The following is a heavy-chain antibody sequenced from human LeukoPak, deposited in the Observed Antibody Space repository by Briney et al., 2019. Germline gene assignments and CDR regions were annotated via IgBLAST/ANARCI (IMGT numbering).Heavy chain of an antibody. J-gene: IGHJ4*02. V-gene: IGHV4-59*08. Sequence: KPSETLSLTCTVSGGSISSYYWSWIRQPPGKGLEWIGYIYYSGSTNYNPSLKSRVAISVDTSKNQFSLKLSSVTAADTAVYYCARHRSLDYYFDYWGQGTLVTVSS. CDR3: ARHRSLDYYFDY. D-gene: IGHD3-9*01. CDR2: IYYSGST. CDR1: GGSISSYY.